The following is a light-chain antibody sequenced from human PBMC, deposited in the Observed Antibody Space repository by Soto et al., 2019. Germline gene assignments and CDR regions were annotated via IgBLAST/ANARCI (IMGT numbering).Light chain of an antibody. CDR3: QQYGSSQT. Sequence: EIALTQSPGTLSLSPGERATLSCRASQSVSSSYLAWYQQKPGQAPRLLIYGASSRATGIPDRFSGSGSGTDFTLTISRLEPEDFAVYYCQQYGSSQTFGGGTKVEIK. CDR1: QSVSSSY. V-gene: IGKV3-20*01. J-gene: IGKJ4*01. CDR2: GAS.